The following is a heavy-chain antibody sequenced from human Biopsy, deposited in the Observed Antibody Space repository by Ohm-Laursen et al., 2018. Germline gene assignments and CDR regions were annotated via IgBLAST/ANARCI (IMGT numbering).Heavy chain of an antibody. V-gene: IGHV4-61*01. J-gene: IGHJ6*02. Sequence: GTLSLTCCVSGGSVSDSFHFWSWIRQPPGKGLEWIANVYDSGTTNYNPSLKSRVTISLDTSKNQFSLKLNSVTAADTAVYFCTRDVKRYCSGTSCYSGYFGMDVWGQGTTVTVSS. D-gene: IGHD2-2*01. CDR3: TRDVKRYCSGTSCYSGYFGMDV. CDR2: VYDSGTT. CDR1: GGSVSDSFHF.